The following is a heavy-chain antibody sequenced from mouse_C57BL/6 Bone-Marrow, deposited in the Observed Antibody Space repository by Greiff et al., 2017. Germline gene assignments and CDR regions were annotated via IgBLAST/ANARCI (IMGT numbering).Heavy chain of an antibody. D-gene: IGHD1-1*01. CDR3: TRSRLTTVVATNWYFDV. V-gene: IGHV1-5*01. Sequence: EVQLQQSGTVLARPGASVKMSCKTSGYTFTSYWMHWVKQRPGQGLEWIGAIYPGNSDTSYNQKFKGKAKLTAVTSASTAYMELSSLTTEDSAVYYCTRSRLTTVVATNWYFDVWGTGTTVTVSS. J-gene: IGHJ1*03. CDR2: IYPGNSDT. CDR1: GYTFTSYW.